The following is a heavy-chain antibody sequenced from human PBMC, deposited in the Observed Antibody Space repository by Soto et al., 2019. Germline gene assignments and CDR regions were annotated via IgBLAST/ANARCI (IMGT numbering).Heavy chain of an antibody. V-gene: IGHV3-30*18. J-gene: IGHJ6*02. D-gene: IGHD2-2*01. CDR1: GFTFSKFG. Sequence: QVQLVESGGGVVQPGGSLRLSCEASGFTFSKFGIHWVRQAPGKGLEWVAVVSYDGSFKYYADSVKGRFTISRDNSKNTLYLQMNSLRPEDTALYYCAKDSDQLLFDYYYYGMDVWGQGTTVPVSS. CDR3: AKDSDQLLFDYYYYGMDV. CDR2: VSYDGSFK.